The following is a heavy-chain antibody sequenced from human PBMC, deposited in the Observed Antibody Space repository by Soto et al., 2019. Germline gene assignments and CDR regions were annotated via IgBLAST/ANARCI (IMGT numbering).Heavy chain of an antibody. J-gene: IGHJ4*02. Sequence: GGSLRLSCAASGFSFSDYYMTWIRQAPGQGLEWVSYISSRIGTIFYADSVKGRFTLSRDNSKNSMYLQMNSLRAEDTAVYYCAREVDMQLWRLDSWGQGTLVTVSS. CDR1: GFSFSDYY. V-gene: IGHV3-11*01. CDR3: AREVDMQLWRLDS. CDR2: ISSRIGTI. D-gene: IGHD5-12*01.